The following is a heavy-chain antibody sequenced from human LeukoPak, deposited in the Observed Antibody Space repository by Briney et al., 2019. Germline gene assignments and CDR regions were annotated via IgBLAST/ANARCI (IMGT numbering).Heavy chain of an antibody. V-gene: IGHV3-23*01. CDR2: ISGSGGST. CDR3: AKVGRSGGGSEYKAFYYYYYMDV. D-gene: IGHD6-6*01. CDR1: GSTFSSYA. Sequence: HPGGSLRLSCAASGSTFSSYAMSWVRQAPGKGLEWVSAISGSGGSTYYADSVKGRFTISRDNSKNTLYLQMNSLRAEDTAVYYCAKVGRSGGGSEYKAFYYYYYMDVWGKGTTVTVSS. J-gene: IGHJ6*03.